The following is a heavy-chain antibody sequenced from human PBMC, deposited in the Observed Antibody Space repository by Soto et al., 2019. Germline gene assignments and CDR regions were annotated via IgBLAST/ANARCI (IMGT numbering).Heavy chain of an antibody. CDR3: ARGLDYEVTWFDP. D-gene: IGHD4-17*01. Sequence: KPSETLSLTCTVSAGSISSGDYYWSWIRQPPGKGLEWIGYIYYSGSTYYNPSLKSRVTISVDTSKNQFSLKLSSVTAADTAVYYCARGLDYEVTWFDPWGQGTLVTVSS. CDR1: AGSISSGDYY. J-gene: IGHJ5*02. V-gene: IGHV4-30-4*01. CDR2: IYYSGST.